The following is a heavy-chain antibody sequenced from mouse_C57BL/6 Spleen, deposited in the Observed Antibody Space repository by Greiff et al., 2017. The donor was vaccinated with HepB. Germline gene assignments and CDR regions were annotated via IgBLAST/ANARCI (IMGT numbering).Heavy chain of an antibody. J-gene: IGHJ2*01. CDR1: GFTFSDYY. CDR3: ARVDYEYYFDY. Sequence: EVKLVESEGGLVQPGRSMKLSCTASGFTFSDYYMAWVRQVPEKGLEWVANINYDGSSSYYLDSLKSRFIISRDNAKNILYLQMSSLKSEDTATYYCARVDYEYYFDYWGQGTTLTVSS. CDR2: INYDGSSS. D-gene: IGHD2-13*01. V-gene: IGHV5-16*01.